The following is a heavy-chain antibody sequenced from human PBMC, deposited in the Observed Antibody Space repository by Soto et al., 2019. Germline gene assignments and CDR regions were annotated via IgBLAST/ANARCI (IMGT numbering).Heavy chain of an antibody. D-gene: IGHD3-22*01. V-gene: IGHV4-39*01. CDR2: TYYSGST. CDR3: ASSGYYDSSGYYYDFDY. Sequence: SETLSLTCTVSGGSISSSSYYWGWIRQPPGKGLEWIGSTYYSGSTYYNPSLKSRVTISVDTSKNQFSLKLSSVTAADTAVYYCASSGYYDSSGYYYDFDYWGQGTLVTVSS. J-gene: IGHJ4*02. CDR1: GGSISSSSYY.